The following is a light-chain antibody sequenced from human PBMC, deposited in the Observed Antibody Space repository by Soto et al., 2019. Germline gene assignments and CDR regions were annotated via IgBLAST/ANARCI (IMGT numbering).Light chain of an antibody. Sequence: ESVLTQSPGTLSLSPGERAPLSCRASQSVSSSYLVWYQQKPGQAPRLVIYGASSRATGIPDRFSGSGSGTDFTITISRLEPEDRPAYYCQQYGRAPRTFGKGT. CDR1: QSVSSSY. CDR2: GAS. J-gene: IGKJ1*01. CDR3: QQYGRAPRT. V-gene: IGKV3-20*01.